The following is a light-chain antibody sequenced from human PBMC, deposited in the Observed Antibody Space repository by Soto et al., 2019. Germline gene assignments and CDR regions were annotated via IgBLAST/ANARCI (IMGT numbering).Light chain of an antibody. V-gene: IGLV2-8*01. CDR2: EVT. CDR3: NSYSGTNNWV. J-gene: IGLJ2*01. Sequence: QYALTQPPSASGSPGQSVTISCAGTSSDVGGYNYVSWYQQHPGKAPKLMIYEVTKRPSGVPDRFSGSKSGNTASLTVSGLQAEDEGDYYCNSYSGTNNWVFGGGTKLTVL. CDR1: SSDVGGYNY.